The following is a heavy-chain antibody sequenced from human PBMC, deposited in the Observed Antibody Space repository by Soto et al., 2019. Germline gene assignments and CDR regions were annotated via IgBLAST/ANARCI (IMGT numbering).Heavy chain of an antibody. Sequence: PGGSLRLSCAASGFTFSRYGMHWVRQAPDKGLEWLTVISNDVRDKYYADFVEGRFTISRDNAKNTLYLQINSLRPEDTAVYYFSRSSSDLWGLDSYWGQGTMVTVSS. V-gene: IGHV3-30*03. CDR2: ISNDVRDK. CDR1: GFTFSRYG. J-gene: IGHJ4*02. CDR3: SRSSSDLWGLDSY. D-gene: IGHD3-16*01.